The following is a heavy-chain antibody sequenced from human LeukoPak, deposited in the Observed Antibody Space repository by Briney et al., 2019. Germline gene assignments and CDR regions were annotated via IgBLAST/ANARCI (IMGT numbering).Heavy chain of an antibody. V-gene: IGHV3-48*01. Sequence: GSLRLSCAASEFTFIDFSMNWVRQAPGKGLEGFSYISGGSSTMYYPDSVKGRFNIYRDNAKNSLYLQMNSLRAEDTAVYYCARRGSGSYFKLDYWGQGTLVTVSS. D-gene: IGHD3-10*01. CDR1: EFTFIDFS. CDR3: ARRGSGSYFKLDY. J-gene: IGHJ4*02. CDR2: ISGGSSTM.